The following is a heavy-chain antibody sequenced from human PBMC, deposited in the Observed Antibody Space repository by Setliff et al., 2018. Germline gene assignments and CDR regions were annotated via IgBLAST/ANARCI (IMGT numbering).Heavy chain of an antibody. CDR2: IMPGRDT. Sequence: ETLSLTCAVYGDSLSGYYWSWIRQSPKKGLEWIGEIMPGRDTLYSPSLESRLTITIDTSKSQFSLKLSSVTAADTAVYYCARHATYYYGSGNLPFDSWGQGTLVTVS. CDR1: GDSLSGYY. CDR3: ARHATYYYGSGNLPFDS. V-gene: IGHV4-34*12. J-gene: IGHJ4*02. D-gene: IGHD3-10*01.